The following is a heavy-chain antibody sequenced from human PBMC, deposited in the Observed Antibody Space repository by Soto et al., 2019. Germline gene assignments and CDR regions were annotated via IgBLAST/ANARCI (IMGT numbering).Heavy chain of an antibody. CDR3: ARGGSSDWQVALDI. CDR1: GGSISSGGYS. Sequence: LSLTCAVSGGSISSGGYSWSWIRQPPGKGLEWIGYIYHSGSTYYNPSLRSRVSISVDMSKNQFSLRLTSVTAADTAVYYCARGGSSDWQVALDIWGQGTMVTVSS. CDR2: IYHSGST. D-gene: IGHD6-19*01. V-gene: IGHV4-30-2*01. J-gene: IGHJ3*02.